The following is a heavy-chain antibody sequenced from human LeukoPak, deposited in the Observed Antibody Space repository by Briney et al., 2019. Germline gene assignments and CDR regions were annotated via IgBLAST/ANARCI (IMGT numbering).Heavy chain of an antibody. CDR2: IYYSGST. Sequence: SETLSLTCTVSGGSISSYYWSWIRQPPGKGLEWIGYIYYSGSTNYNLSLKSRVTISVDTSKNQFSLKLSSVTAADTAVYYCARDRGRGYGGNRGLDWGQGTLVTVSS. V-gene: IGHV4-59*01. CDR3: ARDRGRGYGGNRGLD. J-gene: IGHJ4*02. CDR1: GGSISSYY. D-gene: IGHD4-23*01.